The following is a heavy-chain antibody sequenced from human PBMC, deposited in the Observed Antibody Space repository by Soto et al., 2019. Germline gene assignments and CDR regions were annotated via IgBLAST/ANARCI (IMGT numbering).Heavy chain of an antibody. CDR2: INPGNGNT. Sequence: ASVKGSCKASGYTFTSYGMNWVRQAPGRGLEWMGWINPGNGNTKYSQTFQGRVTITRDTSASTAYMELSSLRSEDTAVYYCAIDSKWDRVATIRTPGMDVWGQGTTVTVSS. D-gene: IGHD5-12*01. CDR1: GYTFTSYG. J-gene: IGHJ6*02. V-gene: IGHV1-3*01. CDR3: AIDSKWDRVATIRTPGMDV.